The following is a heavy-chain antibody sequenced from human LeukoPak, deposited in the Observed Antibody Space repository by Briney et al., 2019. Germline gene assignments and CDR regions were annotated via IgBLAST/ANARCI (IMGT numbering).Heavy chain of an antibody. CDR2: INPNSGGT. V-gene: IGHV1-2*02. CDR3: AREKGAEIFGVVAHAFDI. CDR1: GYTFTGYY. Sequence: ASVKVSCKASGYTFTGYYMHWVRQAPGQGLEWMGWINPNSGGTNYAQKFQGRVTMTRDMSTSTVYMELSSLRSEDTAVYYCAREKGAEIFGVVAHAFDIWGQGTMVTVSS. J-gene: IGHJ3*02. D-gene: IGHD3-3*01.